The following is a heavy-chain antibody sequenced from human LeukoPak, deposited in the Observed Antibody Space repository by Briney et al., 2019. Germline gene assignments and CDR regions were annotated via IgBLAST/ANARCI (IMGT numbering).Heavy chain of an antibody. Sequence: PSETLSLTCTVSGVSISSGGYYWRWIRQHPGKGLEWIGYIYYSGSTYYNPSRKSQFTISVDTSKNQFSLKLSSVTAADTAVYYCARCGKDGDYVQNWGQGTLVTVSS. J-gene: IGHJ4*02. CDR3: ARCGKDGDYVQN. D-gene: IGHD4-17*01. CDR2: IYYSGST. V-gene: IGHV4-31*01. CDR1: GVSISSGGYY.